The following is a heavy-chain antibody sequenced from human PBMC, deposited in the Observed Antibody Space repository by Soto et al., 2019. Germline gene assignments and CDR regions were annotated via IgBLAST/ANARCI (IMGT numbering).Heavy chain of an antibody. V-gene: IGHV4-59*01. J-gene: IGHJ4*02. CDR3: ARETEVLGGWDEYYFDY. CDR2: IYYSGST. CDR1: GGSISSYY. Sequence: SETLSLTCTVSGGSISSYYWSWIRQPPGKGLEWIGYIYYSGSTNYNPSLKSRVTISVDTSKNQFSLKLSSVTAADTAVYYCARETEVLGGWDEYYFDYWGQGTLVTVSS. D-gene: IGHD6-19*01.